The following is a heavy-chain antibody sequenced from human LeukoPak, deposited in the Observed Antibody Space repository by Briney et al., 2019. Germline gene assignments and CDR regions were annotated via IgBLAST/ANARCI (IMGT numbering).Heavy chain of an antibody. CDR1: GGSITSYY. V-gene: IGHV4-59*01. D-gene: IGHD3-10*01. CDR2: IYHSGST. CDR3: ARGGYYGSGNDFRFDP. J-gene: IGHJ5*02. Sequence: SQTLSLTCTVSGGSITSYYWSWIRQPPGKGLEWIGYIYHSGSTNYNPSLKSRVTISVDTSKNQFSLKLSSVTAADTAVYYCARGGYYGSGNDFRFDPWGQGTLVTVSS.